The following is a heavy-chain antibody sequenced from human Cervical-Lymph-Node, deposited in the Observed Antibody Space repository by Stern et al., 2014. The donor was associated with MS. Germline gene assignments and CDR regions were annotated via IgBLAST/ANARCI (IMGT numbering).Heavy chain of an antibody. J-gene: IGHJ4*02. CDR1: GFTISSYG. CDR2: TSHDGSKK. Sequence: QLVQSGGGVVQPGRSLRLSCAASGFTISSYGMHWVRQAPGKGLEWVAVTSHDGSKKYYADSVKGRFTISRDNSKNTLFLQMNSLRAEDTAVYYCAKDHSAYYYDSSGYYAYWGQGTLVTVSS. V-gene: IGHV3-30*18. D-gene: IGHD3-22*01. CDR3: AKDHSAYYYDSSGYYAY.